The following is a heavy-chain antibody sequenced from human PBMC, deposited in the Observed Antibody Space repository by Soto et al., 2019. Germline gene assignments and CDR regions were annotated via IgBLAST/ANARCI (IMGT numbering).Heavy chain of an antibody. D-gene: IGHD2-2*01. CDR1: GGSISRGGYY. J-gene: IGHJ5*02. CDR3: ARDEDRSSSYTS. V-gene: IGHV4-31*03. Sequence: SETLSLTCPVSGGSISRGGYYWSWLRQHPGKGLEWIGYIYYSGSTYYNPSLKSRVTISVDTSKNQFSLKLSSVTAADTAVYYCARDEDRSSSYTSWGQGTLVNVSS. CDR2: IYYSGST.